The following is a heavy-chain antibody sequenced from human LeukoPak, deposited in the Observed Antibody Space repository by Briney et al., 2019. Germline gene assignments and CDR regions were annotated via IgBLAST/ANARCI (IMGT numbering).Heavy chain of an antibody. J-gene: IGHJ5*02. V-gene: IGHV1-8*01. CDR3: ARGQKSYGSGSYYWFDP. Sequence: GASVKVSCKASGYTFTSYDINWVRQATGQGLGWMGWMNPNSGNTGYAQKFQGRVTMTRNTSISTAYMELSSLRSEDTAVYYCARGQKSYGSGSYYWFDPWGQGTLVTVSS. CDR2: MNPNSGNT. D-gene: IGHD3-10*01. CDR1: GYTFTSYD.